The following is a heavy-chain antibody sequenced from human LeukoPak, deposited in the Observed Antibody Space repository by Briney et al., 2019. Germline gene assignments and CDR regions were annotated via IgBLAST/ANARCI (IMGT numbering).Heavy chain of an antibody. CDR2: INPNSGGT. D-gene: IGHD3-9*01. CDR1: GYTFTGYY. CDR3: AREAYFDPYYFDY. Sequence: ASVTVSCKASGYTFTGYYMHWVRQAPGQGLEWMGWINPNSGGTNYAQKFQGRVTMTRDTSISTAYMELSRLRSDDTAVYYCAREAYFDPYYFDYWGQGTLVTVSS. V-gene: IGHV1-2*02. J-gene: IGHJ4*02.